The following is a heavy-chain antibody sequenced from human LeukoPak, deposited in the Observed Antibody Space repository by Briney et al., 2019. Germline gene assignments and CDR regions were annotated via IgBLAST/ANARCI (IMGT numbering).Heavy chain of an antibody. CDR3: ARDARYNWPLDY. D-gene: IGHD1-20*01. Sequence: ASVKVSCKASGGTFSSYAISWVRQAPGQGLEWMGGIIPIFGTANYAQKFQGRVTITTDESTSTAYMELSSLRSEDTAVYYCARDARYNWPLDYWGQGTLVTVSS. J-gene: IGHJ4*02. V-gene: IGHV1-69*05. CDR1: GGTFSSYA. CDR2: IIPIFGTA.